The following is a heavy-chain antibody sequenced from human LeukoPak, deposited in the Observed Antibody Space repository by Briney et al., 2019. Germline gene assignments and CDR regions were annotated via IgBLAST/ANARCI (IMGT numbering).Heavy chain of an antibody. CDR3: ASDLSPVVRASPMGY. V-gene: IGHV3-30*03. D-gene: IGHD3-10*01. CDR2: ITYDGYYK. J-gene: IGHJ4*02. Sequence: PGGSLRLSCAASGFTFTNYGMHWVRQAPGKGLEWVALITYDGYYKYYSDSVKGRFTISSDTSKNTLYLQMNSLRAEDTAVYYCASDLSPVVRASPMGYWGQGTPVTVSS. CDR1: GFTFTNYG.